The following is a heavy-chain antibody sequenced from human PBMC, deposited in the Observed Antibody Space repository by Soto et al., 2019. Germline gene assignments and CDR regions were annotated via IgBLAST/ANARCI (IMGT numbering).Heavy chain of an antibody. J-gene: IGHJ5*02. V-gene: IGHV4-4*07. D-gene: IGHD3-3*01. CDR3: ERGQRFSDWFDP. Sequence: SETLSLTCTISGGAIGSHYWTWIRQPAGKGLEWIGRIYSSGSTQYNPSLQSRVTTSLDTSKNQFSLRLESVTAADTAVYYCERGQRFSDWFDPWGQGTLVTVSS. CDR2: IYSSGST. CDR1: GGAIGSHY.